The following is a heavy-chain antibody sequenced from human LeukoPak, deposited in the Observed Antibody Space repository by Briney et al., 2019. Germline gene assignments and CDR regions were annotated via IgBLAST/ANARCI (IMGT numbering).Heavy chain of an antibody. J-gene: IGHJ4*02. CDR1: GGSISSYY. Sequence: SETLSLTCTVSGGSISSYYWSWIRQHPGKGLEWIGYIYYSGSTYYNPSLKSRVTISVDTSKNQFSLKLSSVTAADTAVYYCARAEAWNPPDYWGQGTLVTVSS. CDR3: ARAEAWNPPDY. CDR2: IYYSGST. V-gene: IGHV4-59*06. D-gene: IGHD1-1*01.